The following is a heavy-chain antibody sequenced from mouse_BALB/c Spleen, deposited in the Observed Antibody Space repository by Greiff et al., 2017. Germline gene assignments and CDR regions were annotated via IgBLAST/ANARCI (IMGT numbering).Heavy chain of an antibody. J-gene: IGHJ2*01. CDR2: ISSGGGST. CDR3: AIHDGIHFDY. Sequence: EVMLVESGGGLVKPGGSLKLPCAASGFAFSSYDMSWVRQTPEKRLEWVAYISSGGGSTYYPDTVQGRFTISRDNAKNTLYLQMSSLKSEDTAMYYLAIHDGIHFDYWGQGTTLTVSS. CDR1: GFAFSSYD. D-gene: IGHD2-3*01. V-gene: IGHV5-12-1*01.